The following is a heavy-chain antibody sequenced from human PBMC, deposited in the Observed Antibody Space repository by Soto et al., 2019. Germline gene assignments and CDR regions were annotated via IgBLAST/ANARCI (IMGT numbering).Heavy chain of an antibody. Sequence: GGSLRLSCAASGFTFSSYGVSWVRQAPGKGLQWVSYISSSSSTTYYADSVKGRFTISRDNSKNTLYLQMNSLRAEDTAVYYCAKDLAVAGTDAFDIWGQGTMVTVSS. D-gene: IGHD6-19*01. V-gene: IGHV3-23*01. CDR2: ISSSSSTT. CDR1: GFTFSSYG. J-gene: IGHJ3*02. CDR3: AKDLAVAGTDAFDI.